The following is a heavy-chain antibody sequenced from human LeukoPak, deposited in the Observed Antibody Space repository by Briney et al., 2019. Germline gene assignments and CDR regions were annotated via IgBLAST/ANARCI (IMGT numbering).Heavy chain of an antibody. Sequence: ASVKVSCEAPGYTFTSYDINWVRQATGQGLEWMGWMNPNSGNTGYAQKFQGRVTMTRNTSISTAYMELSSLRSEDTAVYYCARGPQRWLQSMYFDLWGRGTLVTVSS. CDR2: MNPNSGNT. D-gene: IGHD5-24*01. J-gene: IGHJ2*01. V-gene: IGHV1-8*01. CDR1: GYTFTSYD. CDR3: ARGPQRWLQSMYFDL.